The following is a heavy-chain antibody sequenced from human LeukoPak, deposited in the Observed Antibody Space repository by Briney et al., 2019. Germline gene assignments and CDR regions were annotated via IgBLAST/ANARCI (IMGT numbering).Heavy chain of an antibody. CDR2: INPSGGST. Sequence: ASVKVSCKASGYTFTSYYMHWVRQAPGQGLEWMGIINPSGGSTSYAQKFQGRVTMTRDMSTSTVYMELSSLRSEDTAVYYCARDGRIEEFPGAFDIWGQGTMVTVSS. J-gene: IGHJ3*02. V-gene: IGHV1-46*01. CDR3: ARDGRIEEFPGAFDI. CDR1: GYTFTSYY. D-gene: IGHD3-10*01.